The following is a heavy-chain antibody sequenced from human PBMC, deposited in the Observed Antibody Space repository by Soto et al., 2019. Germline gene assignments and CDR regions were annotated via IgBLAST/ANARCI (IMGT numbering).Heavy chain of an antibody. D-gene: IGHD2-15*01. V-gene: IGHV1-69*13. Sequence: GASVKVSCKASGGTFSSYTISWVRQAPGQGLEWLGRIIPIFGIADYAQKFQGRVTITADESTTTAYMELSSLRSDDTAVYYCAKDGGREGYFGNWFDPWGQGTLVTVSS. CDR3: AKDGGREGYFGNWFDP. CDR1: GGTFSSYT. CDR2: IIPIFGIA. J-gene: IGHJ5*02.